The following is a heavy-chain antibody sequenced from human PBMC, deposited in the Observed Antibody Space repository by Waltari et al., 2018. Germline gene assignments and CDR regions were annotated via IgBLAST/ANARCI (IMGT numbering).Heavy chain of an antibody. CDR3: VTRIKAVVQGVIIVEGPPPNWFDP. Sequence: QVQLEQSGAEVRKPGASVKVACKVSEYTLSKLSIDWGRQIPGKGLARKFQGRVTVTEDTLTNTAYMEMSSLRSEDTAIYYCVTRIKAVVQGVIIVEGPPPNWFDPWGPGTQVTVSS. D-gene: IGHD3-10*02. J-gene: IGHJ5*02. CDR1: EYTLSKLS. V-gene: IGHV1-24*01.